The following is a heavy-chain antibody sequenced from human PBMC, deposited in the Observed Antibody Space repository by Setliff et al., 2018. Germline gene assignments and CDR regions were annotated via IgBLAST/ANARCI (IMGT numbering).Heavy chain of an antibody. Sequence: SETLSLTCAVYGASFSGTYCSWIRQSPGKGLEWIGEINHTGSPNWIGEISHSGSPNYNPSLKSRVTMSVDTSKNQFSLKLTSVTAADTAVYYCRVWVDMIEVDSWAQGTLVTVS. J-gene: IGHJ4*02. CDR1: GASFSGTY. CDR3: RVWVDMIEVDS. D-gene: IGHD3-22*01. V-gene: IGHV4-34*01. CDR2: ISHSGSP.